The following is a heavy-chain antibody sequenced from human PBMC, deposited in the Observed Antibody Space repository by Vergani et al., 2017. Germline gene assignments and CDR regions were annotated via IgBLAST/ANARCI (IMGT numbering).Heavy chain of an antibody. CDR3: VRDPDYSTFDS. V-gene: IGHV3-48*01. J-gene: IGHJ4*02. CDR2: IGVSDNSI. CDR1: GFTFSAYS. D-gene: IGHD4-11*01. Sequence: DVRLVESGGGVVQPGGSLRLSCAASGFTFSAYSMNWVRQTSGKGLEWISYIGVSDNSIYYADSVMGRFALSRHNARNLLFLQMNSLRADDSALYFCVRDPDYSTFDSWGQGTLVTVS.